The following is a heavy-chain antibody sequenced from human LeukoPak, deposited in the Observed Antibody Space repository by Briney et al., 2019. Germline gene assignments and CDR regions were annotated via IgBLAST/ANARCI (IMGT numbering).Heavy chain of an antibody. D-gene: IGHD6-13*01. CDR2: IYYSGNT. CDR3: FLGSSLNFDY. Sequence: PSETLSLTCTVSGDSISTSNSYWGWIRQPPGKGLEWIGSIYYSGNTYYNASLKSRVTISVDTSKNQFSLKFTSVTAADTAVYYCFLGSSLNFDYWGQGTLVTVSS. V-gene: IGHV4-39*01. CDR1: GDSISTSNSY. J-gene: IGHJ4*02.